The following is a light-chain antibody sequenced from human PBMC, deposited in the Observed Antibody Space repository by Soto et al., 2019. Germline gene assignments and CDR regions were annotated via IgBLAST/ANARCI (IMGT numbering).Light chain of an antibody. V-gene: IGLV2-8*01. Sequence: QSALTQPPSASGSPGESVTISCTGTNSDVGGYNYVSWYQQHPGKAPKLMISELSKRPSGVPDPFSGSKSGNTASLTVSGLQAEDEADYYCTPYAVSNNFMVFGGGTKVTVL. CDR1: NSDVGGYNY. CDR2: ELS. CDR3: TPYAVSNNFMV. J-gene: IGLJ3*02.